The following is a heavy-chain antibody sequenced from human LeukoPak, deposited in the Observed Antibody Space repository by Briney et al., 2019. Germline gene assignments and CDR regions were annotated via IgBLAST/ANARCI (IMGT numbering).Heavy chain of an antibody. D-gene: IGHD6-19*01. V-gene: IGHV4-59*01. CDR3: AREDSGAVAGNFDY. CDR2: IYYSGST. Sequence: SETLSLTCTVSGGSISSYYWSWIRQPPGKGLEWIGYIYYSGSTNYNPSLKSRVTISVDTSKNQFSLKLSSVTAADTAVYYCAREDSGAVAGNFDYWGQGTLVTVSS. J-gene: IGHJ4*02. CDR1: GGSISSYY.